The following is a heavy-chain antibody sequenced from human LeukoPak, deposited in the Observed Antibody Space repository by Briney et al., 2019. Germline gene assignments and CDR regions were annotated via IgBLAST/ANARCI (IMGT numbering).Heavy chain of an antibody. J-gene: IGHJ6*02. D-gene: IGHD3-22*01. V-gene: IGHV4-61*01. CDR2: IYYSGST. Sequence: SETLSLTCTVSGGSVSSGSYYWSWIRQPPGKGLEWIGYIYYSGSTNYNPSLKSRVTISVDTSKNQFSLKLSSVTAADTAVYYCARDTPPYYYDSGGYYYMRDYYYGMDVWGQGTTVTVSS. CDR1: GGSVSSGSYY. CDR3: ARDTPPYYYDSGGYYYMRDYYYGMDV.